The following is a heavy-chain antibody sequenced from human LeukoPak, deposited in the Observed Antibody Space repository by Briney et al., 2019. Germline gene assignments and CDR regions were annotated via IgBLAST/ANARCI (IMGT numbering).Heavy chain of an antibody. CDR2: INHSGST. D-gene: IGHD3-10*01. V-gene: IGHV4-34*06. CDR1: GGSFSGYY. CDR3: AGKLWKPPYFYYGMDV. Sequence: SETLSLTCAVYGGSFSGYYWSWIRQPPGKGLEWIGEINHSGSTNYSPSLKSRVTISLDTPKNQFSLRLGSVTAADSAIYYCAGKLWKPPYFYYGMDVGGRGTTVTVSS. J-gene: IGHJ6*02.